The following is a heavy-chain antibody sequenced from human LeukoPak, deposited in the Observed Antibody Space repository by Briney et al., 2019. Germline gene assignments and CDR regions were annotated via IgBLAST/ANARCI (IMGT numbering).Heavy chain of an antibody. J-gene: IGHJ4*02. Sequence: SETLSLTCVVSGGSISSGGYSWSWIRQPPGKGLEWIGYIFHTGSTFYNPSLKSRITTSGDRSKNQFSLKLSSVTAADTAVYYCARGRDSYGSGTYYFEYWGQGTLVTVSS. CDR1: GGSISSGGYS. CDR3: ARGRDSYGSGTYYFEY. CDR2: IFHTGST. D-gene: IGHD3-10*01. V-gene: IGHV4-30-2*01.